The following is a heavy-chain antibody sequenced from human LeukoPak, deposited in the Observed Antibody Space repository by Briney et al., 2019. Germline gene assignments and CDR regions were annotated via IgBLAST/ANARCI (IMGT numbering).Heavy chain of an antibody. J-gene: IGHJ4*02. CDR3: AKSRGSGSNMARGVNFDY. CDR1: GFTFSRYS. D-gene: IGHD3-10*01. Sequence: GGSLRLSCAASGFTFSRYSINWVRQAPGKGLEWVLSISSTGNYIYHADSVKGRFTISRDNAKNSLSLQMNSLRVEDTALYYCAKSRGSGSNMARGVNFDYWGQGTLVTASS. CDR2: ISSTGNYI. V-gene: IGHV3-21*04.